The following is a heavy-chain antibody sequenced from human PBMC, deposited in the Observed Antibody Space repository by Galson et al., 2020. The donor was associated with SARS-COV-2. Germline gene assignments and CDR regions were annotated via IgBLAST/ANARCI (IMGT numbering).Heavy chain of an antibody. CDR2: FDPEDGET. V-gene: IGHV1-24*01. CDR1: GYTLTELS. CDR3: ATNVDIVAHLKSYFDY. Sequence: ASVKVSCKVSGYTLTELSMHWVRQAPGKGLEWMGGFDPEDGETIYAQKFQGRVTMTEDTSTDTAYMELSSLRSEDTAVYYCATNVDIVAHLKSYFDYWGQGTLVTVSS. D-gene: IGHD5-12*01. J-gene: IGHJ4*02.